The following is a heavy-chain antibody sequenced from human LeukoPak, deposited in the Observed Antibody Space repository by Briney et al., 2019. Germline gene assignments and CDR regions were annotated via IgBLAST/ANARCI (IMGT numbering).Heavy chain of an antibody. V-gene: IGHV1-69*06. D-gene: IGHD4-17*01. CDR2: IIPICGTA. CDR3: ARGDYGDYGIDTWYFDV. J-gene: IGHJ2*01. CDR1: GDTFTSYA. Sequence: GASVKVSCKASGDTFTSYAISWVRQAPGQGLEWMGGIIPICGTANYAQKFQGRVTITADKTTSTAYMELSSLRSEDTAVYYCARGDYGDYGIDTWYFDVWGRGTLVTVSS.